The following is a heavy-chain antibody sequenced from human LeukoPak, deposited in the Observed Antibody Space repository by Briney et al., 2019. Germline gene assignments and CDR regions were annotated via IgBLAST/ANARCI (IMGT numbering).Heavy chain of an antibody. Sequence: GGSLRLSCAASGFTFSSYGMHWVRQAPGKGLEWVAFIRYDGSNKYYADSVKGRFTISRDNSKNTLYLQMNSLRAEDTAVYYCARGNAAAGTSFDYWGQGTLVTVSS. CDR1: GFTFSSYG. D-gene: IGHD6-13*01. J-gene: IGHJ4*02. V-gene: IGHV3-30*02. CDR2: IRYDGSNK. CDR3: ARGNAAAGTSFDY.